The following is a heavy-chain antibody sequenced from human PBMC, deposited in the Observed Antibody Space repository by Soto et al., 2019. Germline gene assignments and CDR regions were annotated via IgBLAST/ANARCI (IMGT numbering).Heavy chain of an antibody. J-gene: IGHJ5*02. D-gene: IGHD3-22*01. CDR3: ARDGEGGAVVNGFDP. CDR1: GFTFSSYS. CDR2: ISSSSSTI. Sequence: EVQLVESGGGLVQPGGSLRLSCAASGFTFSSYSMNWVRQAPGKGLEWVSYISSSSSTIYYADSVKGRFTISRDNAKNSLYLQMNSLRAEDTAVYYCARDGEGGAVVNGFDPWGQGTLVTV. V-gene: IGHV3-48*01.